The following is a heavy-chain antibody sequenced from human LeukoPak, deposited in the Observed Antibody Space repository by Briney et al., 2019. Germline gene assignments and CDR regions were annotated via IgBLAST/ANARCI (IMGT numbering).Heavy chain of an antibody. V-gene: IGHV3-74*01. CDR2: INGDGTDA. CDR1: GFTFSRYW. J-gene: IGHJ4*02. CDR3: ARVGYTYGYVDFDY. Sequence: GGSLRLSCAASGFTFSRYWMHWVRQAPGEGLMWVSRINGDGTDATYAYSVRGRFTISRDNAENTLYLQMNNLRAEDTAVYYCARVGYTYGYVDFDYWGQGTLVTVSS. D-gene: IGHD5-18*01.